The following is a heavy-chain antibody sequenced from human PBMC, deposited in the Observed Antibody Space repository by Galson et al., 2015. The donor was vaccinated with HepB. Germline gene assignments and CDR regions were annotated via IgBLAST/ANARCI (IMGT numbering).Heavy chain of an antibody. V-gene: IGHV4-30-4*01. CDR2: IYYSGST. Sequence: TLSLTCTVSGGSISSGDYYWSWIRQPPGKGLEWIGYIYYSGSTYYNPPLKSRVTISVDTSKNQFSLRLSSVTAADTAVYYCARAERIGYCSSTSCPYYFDYWGQGTLVTVSS. D-gene: IGHD2-2*03. J-gene: IGHJ4*02. CDR1: GGSISSGDYY. CDR3: ARAERIGYCSSTSCPYYFDY.